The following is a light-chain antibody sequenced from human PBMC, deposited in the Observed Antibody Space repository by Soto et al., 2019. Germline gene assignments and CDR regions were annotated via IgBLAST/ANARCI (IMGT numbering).Light chain of an antibody. CDR1: SSNIGNNY. CDR2: DNN. J-gene: IGLJ7*01. CDR3: GTLDSSLSAAV. Sequence: QSVLTQPPSVSAAPGQKVTISCSGSSSNIGNNYVSWYQQLPGTAPKLLIYDNNKRPSGIPDRFSGSKSGTSATLCITGLQTGDEADYYCGTLDSSLSAAVFGGGTQLTVL. V-gene: IGLV1-51*01.